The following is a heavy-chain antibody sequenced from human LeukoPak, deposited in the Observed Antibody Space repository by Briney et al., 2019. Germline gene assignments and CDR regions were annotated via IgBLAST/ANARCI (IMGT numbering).Heavy chain of an antibody. D-gene: IGHD3-22*01. J-gene: IGHJ1*01. Sequence: GASVKDSFKASGYTFTSYYIHWVRQAPGQGLECMGLINPSSGSISYAQKFQGRVTMTRDTSTSTVYMELSSLRSEDTAVYYCASYSDSSGYYGYFHHWGQGTLVTVSS. V-gene: IGHV1-46*01. CDR2: INPSSGSI. CDR3: ASYSDSSGYYGYFHH. CDR1: GYTFTSYY.